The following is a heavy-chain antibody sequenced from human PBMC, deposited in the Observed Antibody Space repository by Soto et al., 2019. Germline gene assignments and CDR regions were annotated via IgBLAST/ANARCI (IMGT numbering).Heavy chain of an antibody. CDR2: MNPNSGNT. CDR1: GYTFPSYD. J-gene: IGHJ4*02. V-gene: IGHV1-8*01. Sequence: GASVKVSCKASGYTFPSYDINWVRQATGQGLEWMGWMNPNSGNTGYAQKFQGRVTMTRNTSISTAYMELSSLRSEDTAVYYCARTRGLTGTIRPLGYWGQGTLVTVSS. D-gene: IGHD1-7*01. CDR3: ARTRGLTGTIRPLGY.